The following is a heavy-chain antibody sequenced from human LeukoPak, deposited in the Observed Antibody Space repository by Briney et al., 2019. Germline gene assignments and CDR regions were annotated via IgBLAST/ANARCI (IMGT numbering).Heavy chain of an antibody. CDR2: ISAYNGNT. CDR3: ARGPNQNYGDYEYY. D-gene: IGHD4-17*01. Sequence: ASVKVSFKASGYTFTSYGISWVRQAPGQGLEWMGWISAYNGNTSYAQKLQGRVTMTTDTSTSTAYMELRSLRSDDTAVYYCARGPNQNYGDYEYYWGQGTLVTVSS. CDR1: GYTFTSYG. V-gene: IGHV1-18*01. J-gene: IGHJ4*02.